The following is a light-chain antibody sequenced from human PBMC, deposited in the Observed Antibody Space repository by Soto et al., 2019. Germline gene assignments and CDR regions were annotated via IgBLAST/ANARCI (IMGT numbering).Light chain of an antibody. V-gene: IGKV1-5*01. CDR1: QSISSW. CDR2: HAS. CDR3: QQRSNWLA. J-gene: IGKJ4*01. Sequence: DIQMTQSPSTLSASVGDRVTITCRASQSISSWLAWYQQKPGKVPKLLIYHASSLESGVPSRFSGSGSGTDFTLTISSLEPEDFAIYYCQQRSNWLAFGGGTKVDIK.